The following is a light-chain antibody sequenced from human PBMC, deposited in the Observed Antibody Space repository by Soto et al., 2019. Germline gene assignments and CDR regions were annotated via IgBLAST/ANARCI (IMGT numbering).Light chain of an antibody. V-gene: IGKV4-1*01. CDR3: QQYYTTPYT. J-gene: IGKJ2*01. CDR2: WAS. CDR1: QSVLYSSNNKNY. Sequence: DIVMTQSPESLAVSLGERATINCKSSQSVLYSSNNKNYLAWYQQKSGQPPKLLINWASSRESGVPDRFSGSGSGTDFTLTISSLQAEDVAVYYCQQYYTTPYTFGQGTKLEIK.